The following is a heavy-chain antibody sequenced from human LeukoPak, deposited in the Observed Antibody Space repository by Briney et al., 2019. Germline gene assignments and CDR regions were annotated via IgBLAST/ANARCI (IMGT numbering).Heavy chain of an antibody. Sequence: SETLSLTCTVSGGSISSYYWSWIRQPPGKGLEWIGYIYYSGSTNYNPSLKSRVTISVDTSKNQFSLKLSSVTAADTAVYYCARHSRSIAVFDYWGQGTLVTVSS. J-gene: IGHJ4*02. D-gene: IGHD6-19*01. CDR3: ARHSRSIAVFDY. CDR2: IYYSGST. V-gene: IGHV4-59*08. CDR1: GGSISSYY.